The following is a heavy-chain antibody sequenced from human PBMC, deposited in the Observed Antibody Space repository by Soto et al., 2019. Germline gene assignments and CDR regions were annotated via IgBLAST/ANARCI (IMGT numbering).Heavy chain of an antibody. CDR3: VRDGSKSLRDWFDP. Sequence: SETLSLTCSVSGGSISKFYWAWIRKTAGNGLEWMGRVYATGTTDYNPSLRSRVAMSVDISKKTFSLRLRSVTGADSGVYYCVRDGSKSLRDWFDPWGQGILVTVSS. CDR1: GGSISKFY. V-gene: IGHV4-4*07. CDR2: VYATGTT. J-gene: IGHJ5*02.